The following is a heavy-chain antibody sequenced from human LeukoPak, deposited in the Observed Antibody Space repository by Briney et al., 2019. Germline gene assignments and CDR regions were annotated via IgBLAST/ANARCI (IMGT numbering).Heavy chain of an antibody. CDR1: GFTFSSYG. J-gene: IGHJ4*02. CDR2: IRYDGSNK. Sequence: GGSLRLSCAASGFTFSSYGMHWVRQAPGKGLEWVAFIRYDGSNKYYADSVKGRFTTSRDNSKNTLYLQMNSLRAENTAVYFCAKGSTAARPYQFDYWGQGTLVTVSS. V-gene: IGHV3-30*02. CDR3: AKGSTAARPYQFDY. D-gene: IGHD6-6*01.